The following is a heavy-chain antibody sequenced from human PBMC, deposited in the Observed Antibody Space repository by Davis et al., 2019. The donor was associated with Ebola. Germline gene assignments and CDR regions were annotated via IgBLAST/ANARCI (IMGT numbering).Heavy chain of an antibody. D-gene: IGHD2-2*01. J-gene: IGHJ6*04. CDR2: IIPIVDRP. Sequence: AASVKVSCKASGGTFSNSAFSWVRQAPGQGLEWMGRIIPIVDRPHYAQKFQGRVTITADKYTSTAYMELRSLTSEDTAVYYCATLFCSSTSCSNYHYDMDVWGEGTTVTVSS. V-gene: IGHV1-69*04. CDR1: GGTFSNSA. CDR3: ATLFCSSTSCSNYHYDMDV.